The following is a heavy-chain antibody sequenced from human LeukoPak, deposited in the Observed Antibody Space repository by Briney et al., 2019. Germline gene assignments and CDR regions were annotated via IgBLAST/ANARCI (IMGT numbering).Heavy chain of an antibody. Sequence: SETLSLTCTVSGGSISSYYWSWIRQPPGKGLEWIGYIYYSGSTNYNPSLKSRVTISLDTSKNHFSLKPTSVTAADTAVYYCARASSSSPYYFDYWGQGTLVTVSS. D-gene: IGHD2-2*01. CDR3: ARASSSSPYYFDY. V-gene: IGHV4-59*01. CDR2: IYYSGST. CDR1: GGSISSYY. J-gene: IGHJ4*02.